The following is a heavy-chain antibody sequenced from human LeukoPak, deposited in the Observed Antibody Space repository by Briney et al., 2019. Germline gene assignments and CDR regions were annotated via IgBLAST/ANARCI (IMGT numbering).Heavy chain of an antibody. CDR3: ARRITIFGVAFDY. V-gene: IGHV3-74*01. D-gene: IGHD3-3*01. J-gene: IGHJ4*02. CDR2: ISIDGSTT. CDR1: GFTFSSYW. Sequence: PGGSLRLSCVGSGFTFSSYWMHWVRQGPGKGLEWVSRISIDGSTTTYADSVKGRFTISRDNAKNSLYLQMNSLRAEDTAVYYCARRITIFGVAFDYWGQGTLVTVSS.